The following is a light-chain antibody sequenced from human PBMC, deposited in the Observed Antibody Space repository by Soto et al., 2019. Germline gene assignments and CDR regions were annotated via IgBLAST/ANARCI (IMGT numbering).Light chain of an antibody. V-gene: IGKV2-30*01. CDR3: MQGTHWPPIT. Sequence: DVVMTQSPLSLPVTLGQPASISCRSSQSLVYSDGNTYLNWFQQRPGQSPRRLIYKVSNRDSGVPVRFSGCGSGADFTLKISRVEAEDVGVYYCMQGTHWPPITFGQGTRLEIK. J-gene: IGKJ5*01. CDR1: QSLVYSDGNTY. CDR2: KVS.